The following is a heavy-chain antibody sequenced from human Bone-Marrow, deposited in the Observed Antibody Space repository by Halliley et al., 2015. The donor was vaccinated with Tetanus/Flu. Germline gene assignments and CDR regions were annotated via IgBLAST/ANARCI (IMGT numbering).Heavy chain of an antibody. V-gene: IGHV3-33*01. Sequence: APGKGLEWVALIWYDGSSEYYADSVKGRFTISRDNSKNTLYLQMNSLRAEDTAVYYCTGELWADMATSRYYGMDVWDQGP. CDR2: IWYDGSSE. CDR3: TGELWADMATSRYYGMDV. D-gene: IGHD5-18*01. J-gene: IGHJ6*02.